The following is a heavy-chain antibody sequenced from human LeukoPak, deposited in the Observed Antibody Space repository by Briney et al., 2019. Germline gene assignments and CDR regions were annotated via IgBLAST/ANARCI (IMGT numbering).Heavy chain of an antibody. V-gene: IGHV1-69*05. J-gene: IGHJ4*02. CDR2: IIPIFGTA. CDR1: GGTFSSYA. Sequence: SVKVSCKASGGTFSSYAISWVRQAPGQGLEWMGRIIPIFGTANYAQKFQGRVTITTDASTSTAYMELSSLRSEDTAVYYCARDRVEYSYAHNFDYWGQGTLVTVSS. CDR3: ARDRVEYSYAHNFDY. D-gene: IGHD5-18*01.